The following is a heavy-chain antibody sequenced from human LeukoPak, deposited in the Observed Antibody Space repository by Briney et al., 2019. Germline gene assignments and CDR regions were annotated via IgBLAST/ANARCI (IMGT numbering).Heavy chain of an antibody. J-gene: IGHJ4*02. CDR3: ARDRGLWSGYTHDY. CDR1: GFTFSSYA. Sequence: GGSLRLSCAASGFTFSSYAMHWVRQAPGKGLEWVAVISYDGSNKYYADSVKGRLTISRDNSKNTLYLQMNSLRAEDTAVYYCARDRGLWSGYTHDYWGQGTLVTVSS. D-gene: IGHD3-3*01. CDR2: ISYDGSNK. V-gene: IGHV3-30-3*01.